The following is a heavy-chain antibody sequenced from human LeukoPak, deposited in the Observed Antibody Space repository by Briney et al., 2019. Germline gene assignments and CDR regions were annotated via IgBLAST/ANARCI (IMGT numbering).Heavy chain of an antibody. Sequence: GASVKVSCKASGGTFNSYAISWVRQAPGQGLEWMGGIIPIFGTTNYARKFRGRVTLTADKSTSTAYMELRSLRSDDTAVYYCARDLNPHSSSWYEDAFDMWGQGTMVTVSS. CDR2: IIPIFGTT. CDR1: GGTFNSYA. CDR3: ARDLNPHSSSWYEDAFDM. V-gene: IGHV1-69*06. D-gene: IGHD6-13*01. J-gene: IGHJ3*02.